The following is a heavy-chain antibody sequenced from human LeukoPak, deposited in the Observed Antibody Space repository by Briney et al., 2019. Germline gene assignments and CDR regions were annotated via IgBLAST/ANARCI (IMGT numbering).Heavy chain of an antibody. CDR3: ARYVDTTMLT. CDR2: ISSSSSTI. D-gene: IGHD5-18*01. Sequence: GGSLRLSCSASGFTFSSYTMNWVRQAPGKGLEWVSYISSSSSTIYYADSVKGRFTISRDNAKNSLYLQMNSLRDEDTAVYYCARYVDTTMLTWGQGTLVTVSS. J-gene: IGHJ4*02. V-gene: IGHV3-48*02. CDR1: GFTFSSYT.